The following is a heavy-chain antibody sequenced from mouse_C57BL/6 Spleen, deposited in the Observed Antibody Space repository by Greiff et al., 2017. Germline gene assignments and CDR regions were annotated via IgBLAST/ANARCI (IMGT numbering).Heavy chain of an antibody. CDR1: GYTFTDYY. J-gene: IGHJ2*01. D-gene: IGHD2-5*01. V-gene: IGHV1-26*01. CDR2: INPNNGGT. CDR3: AAYYSNYGYFDY. Sequence: VQLQQSGPELVKPGASVKISCKASGYTFTDYYMNWVKQSHGKSLEWIGDINPNNGGTSYNQKFKGKATLTVNKSSSTAYMELRSLTSEDSAVYYCAAYYSNYGYFDYWGQGTTLTVSS.